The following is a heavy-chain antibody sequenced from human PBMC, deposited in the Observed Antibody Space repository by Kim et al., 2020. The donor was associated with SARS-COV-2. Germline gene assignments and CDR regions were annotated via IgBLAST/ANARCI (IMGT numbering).Heavy chain of an antibody. CDR2: ISYDGSNK. V-gene: IGHV3-30*04. CDR3: ARDPSTLTADDAFDI. CDR1: GFTFSSYA. D-gene: IGHD4-17*01. Sequence: GGSLRLSCAASGFTFSSYAMHWVRQAPGKGLEWVAVISYDGSNKYYADSVKGRFTISRDNSKNTLYLQMNSLRAEDTAVYYCARDPSTLTADDAFDIWG. J-gene: IGHJ3*02.